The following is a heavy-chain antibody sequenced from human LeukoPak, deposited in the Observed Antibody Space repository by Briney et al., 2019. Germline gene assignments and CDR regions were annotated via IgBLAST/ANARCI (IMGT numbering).Heavy chain of an antibody. J-gene: IGHJ4*02. Sequence: SETLSLTCAVSGGSISSGGYSWSWIRQPPGKGLEWIGYIYHSGSTYYNPSLKSRVTISVDTSKNQFSLKLSSVTAADTAVYYCARRGRGAKTNGHFDYWGQGTLVTVSS. CDR1: GGSISSGGYS. D-gene: IGHD1-26*01. CDR3: ARRGRGAKTNGHFDY. V-gene: IGHV4-30-2*01. CDR2: IYHSGST.